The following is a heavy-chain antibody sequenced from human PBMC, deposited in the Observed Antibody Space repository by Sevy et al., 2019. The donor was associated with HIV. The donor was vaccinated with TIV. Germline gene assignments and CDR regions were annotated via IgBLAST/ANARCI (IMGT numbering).Heavy chain of an antibody. J-gene: IGHJ4*02. D-gene: IGHD3-10*01. V-gene: IGHV4-31*03. CDR3: ARSPYVPGFDY. Sequence: SETLSLTCTVSGGSISSGGYYWSWIRQHPGKGLEWIGYIYYSGSTYYNPSLKSRVTISVDSSKNQFSLKLSSVTAADTAVYYGARSPYVPGFDYWGQGTLVTVSS. CDR2: IYYSGST. CDR1: GGSISSGGYY.